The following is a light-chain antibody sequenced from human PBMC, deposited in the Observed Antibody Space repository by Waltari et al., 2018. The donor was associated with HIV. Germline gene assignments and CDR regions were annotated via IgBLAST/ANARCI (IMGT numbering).Light chain of an antibody. J-gene: IGKJ4*01. Sequence: DIVMTQSPYSLAVSLGERATINCKSSQSVLYSSNNKNYLAWYQQKPGQPPKLLIYWASTRESGVPDRFSGSGSGTDFTLTISSLQAEDVAVYYCQQYYSTPLTFGGGTTVEIK. CDR2: WAS. CDR1: QSVLYSSNNKNY. V-gene: IGKV4-1*01. CDR3: QQYYSTPLT.